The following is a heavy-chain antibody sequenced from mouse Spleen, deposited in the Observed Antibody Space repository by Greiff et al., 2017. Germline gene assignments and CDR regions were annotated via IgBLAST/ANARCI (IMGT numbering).Heavy chain of an antibody. Sequence: QVQLKESGPGLVAPSQSLSITCTVSGFSLTSYGVHWVRQPPGKGLEWLGVIWAGGSTNYNSALMSRLSISKDNSKGQVFLKMNSLQTDDTAMYYCARGNYRSYYYAMDYWGQGTSVTVSS. V-gene: IGHV2-9*02. CDR2: IWAGGST. J-gene: IGHJ4*01. CDR3: ARGNYRSYYYAMDY. CDR1: GFSLTSYG. D-gene: IGHD1-1*01.